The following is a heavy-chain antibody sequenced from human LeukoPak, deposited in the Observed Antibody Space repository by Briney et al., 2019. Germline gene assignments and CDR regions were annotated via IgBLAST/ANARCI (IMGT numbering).Heavy chain of an antibody. J-gene: IGHJ3*01. Sequence: SETLSLTCTVSGGSMSHHWSWIRQSPGKGLEWIGYISHTASTNYNPSLKSRVTLSIDTSRSQLSFQLTSVTAADTAVYYCAREKSPERKTWLQLGAFDVWGQGTVVTVSS. CDR1: GGSMSHH. CDR2: ISHTAST. CDR3: AREKSPERKTWLQLGAFDV. V-gene: IGHV4-59*11. D-gene: IGHD5-24*01.